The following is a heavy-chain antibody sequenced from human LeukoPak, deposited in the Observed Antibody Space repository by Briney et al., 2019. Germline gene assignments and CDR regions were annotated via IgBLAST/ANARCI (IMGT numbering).Heavy chain of an antibody. CDR3: ARVSPAQPGIAAAGYFDY. V-gene: IGHV4-34*01. Sequence: SETLSLTCAVYGGSFSGYYWSRIRQPPGKGLEWIGEINHSGSTNYNPSLKSRVTISVDTSKNQFSLKLSSVTAADTAVYYCARVSPAQPGIAAAGYFDYWGQGTLVTVSS. CDR1: GGSFSGYY. D-gene: IGHD6-13*01. J-gene: IGHJ4*02. CDR2: INHSGST.